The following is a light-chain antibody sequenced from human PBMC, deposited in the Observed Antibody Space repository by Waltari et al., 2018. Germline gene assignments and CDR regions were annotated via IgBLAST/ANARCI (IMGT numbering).Light chain of an antibody. Sequence: QSALTQPASVSGSPGQSITVSCTGTRSDVGGYNFVSWYQQHPGQAPKLVIDGVSNRRSGGSSRFSSSKSGNTASRTISGLQAEDEADYYCSSYTSSRTYVFGTGTAVTVL. CDR3: SSYTSSRTYV. V-gene: IGLV2-14*01. CDR1: RSDVGGYNF. CDR2: GVS. J-gene: IGLJ1*01.